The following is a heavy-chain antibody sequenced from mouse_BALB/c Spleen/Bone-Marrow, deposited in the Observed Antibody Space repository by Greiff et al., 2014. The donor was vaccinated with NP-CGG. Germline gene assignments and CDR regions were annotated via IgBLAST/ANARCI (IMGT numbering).Heavy chain of an antibody. CDR1: GFDFSRYW. Sequence: EVKLMESGGGLVQPGGSLKLSCAASGFDFSRYWMTWVRQAPGKGLEWIGEINPDSGTINYTPSLKDKFIISRNNAKNTLYLRMSKVRSEDTALYYCARNGYYGRIAYWGQGTLVTVSA. D-gene: IGHD2-3*01. CDR2: INPDSGTI. CDR3: ARNGYYGRIAY. V-gene: IGHV4-1*02. J-gene: IGHJ3*01.